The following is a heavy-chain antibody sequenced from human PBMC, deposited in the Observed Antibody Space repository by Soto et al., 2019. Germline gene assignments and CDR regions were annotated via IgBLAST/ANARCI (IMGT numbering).Heavy chain of an antibody. CDR1: GYSFTSYW. CDR2: IDPSDSYT. Sequence: GESLKISCKGSGYSFTSYWISWVRQMPGKGLEWMGRIDPSDSYTNYSPSFQGHVTISADKSISTAYLQWSSLKASDTAMYYCARRAEEPGDQDHYYYGMDVWGQGTTVTSP. D-gene: IGHD3-10*01. J-gene: IGHJ6*02. V-gene: IGHV5-10-1*01. CDR3: ARRAEEPGDQDHYYYGMDV.